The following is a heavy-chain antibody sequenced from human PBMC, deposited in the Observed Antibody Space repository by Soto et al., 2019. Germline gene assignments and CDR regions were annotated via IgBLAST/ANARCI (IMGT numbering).Heavy chain of an antibody. J-gene: IGHJ4*02. CDR3: ARTPFSLTLGTVLHYFDS. V-gene: IGHV4-59*01. D-gene: IGHD3-9*01. CDR2: IYYSGTT. CDR1: GASIRGAD. Sequence: SGTLSLTCTVSGASIRGADWSGLGRYPGKGLEWIGYIYYSGTTNYNPSLKNRVTISVDTSKNQLSLNLTSVTAADTAVYYCARTPFSLTLGTVLHYFDSWGQGTLVTVSS.